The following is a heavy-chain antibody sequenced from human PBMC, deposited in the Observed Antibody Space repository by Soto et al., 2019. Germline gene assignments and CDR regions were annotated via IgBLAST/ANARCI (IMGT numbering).Heavy chain of an antibody. Sequence: GGSLRLSCAASGFTFSSYAMSWVRQAPGKGLEWVSVISGSDDSTYYADSVKGRFTISRDNSKNTLYLQMNSLRAEDTAVYYCAKRSSPSTFDYWGQGTLDIVSS. CDR2: ISGSDDST. V-gene: IGHV3-23*01. CDR3: AKRSSPSTFDY. D-gene: IGHD6-6*01. CDR1: GFTFSSYA. J-gene: IGHJ4*02.